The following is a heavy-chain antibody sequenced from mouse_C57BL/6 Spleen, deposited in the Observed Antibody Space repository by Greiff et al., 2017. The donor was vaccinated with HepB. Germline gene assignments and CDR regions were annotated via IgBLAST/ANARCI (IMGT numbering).Heavy chain of an antibody. D-gene: IGHD2-5*01. Sequence: VQLKQSGAELVRPGASVKLSCTASGFNIKDYYMHWVKQRPEQGLEWIGRIDPEDGDTEYAPKFQGKATMTADTSSNTAYLQLSSLTSEDTAVYYCTTSGYYSNFWFAYWGQGTLVTVSA. CDR2: IDPEDGDT. J-gene: IGHJ3*01. CDR1: GFNIKDYY. CDR3: TTSGYYSNFWFAY. V-gene: IGHV14-1*01.